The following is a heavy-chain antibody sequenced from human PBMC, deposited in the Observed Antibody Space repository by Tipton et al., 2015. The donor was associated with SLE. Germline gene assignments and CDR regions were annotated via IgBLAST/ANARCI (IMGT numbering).Heavy chain of an antibody. CDR3: ARVPSSSHYDFWSGYISWYFDL. V-gene: IGHV3-53*01. CDR2: IYSGGST. CDR1: GFTVSSNY. Sequence: GSLRLSCAASGFTVSSNYMSWVRQAPGKGLEWVSVIYSGGSTYYADSVKGRFTISRHNSKNTLYLQMNSLRAEDTAVYYCARVPSSSHYDFWSGYISWYFDLWGRGTLVTVSS. J-gene: IGHJ2*01. D-gene: IGHD3-3*01.